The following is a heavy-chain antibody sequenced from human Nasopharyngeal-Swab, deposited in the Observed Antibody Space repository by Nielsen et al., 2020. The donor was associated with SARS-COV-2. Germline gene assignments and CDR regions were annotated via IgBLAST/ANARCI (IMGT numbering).Heavy chain of an antibody. V-gene: IGHV3-48*03. CDR3: ARVGHHYYDSSGPFDY. Sequence: GESLKISCAASGFTFSSYEMNWVRQAPGKGLEWVSYISSSGSTIYYADSVKGRFTISRDNAKNSLYLQMNSLRAEDTAVYYCARVGHHYYDSSGPFDYWGQGTLVTVSS. CDR2: ISSSGSTI. CDR1: GFTFSSYE. D-gene: IGHD3-22*01. J-gene: IGHJ4*02.